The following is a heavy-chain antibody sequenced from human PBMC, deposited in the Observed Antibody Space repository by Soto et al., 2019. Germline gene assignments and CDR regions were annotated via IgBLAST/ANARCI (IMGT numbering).Heavy chain of an antibody. CDR1: GFTFSSYS. D-gene: IGHD3-16*02. CDR2: ISSSSSYI. CDR3: ARDLSLWRFNYYYYYGMDV. V-gene: IGHV3-21*01. Sequence: GGSLRLSCAASGFTFSSYSMNWVRQAPGKGLEWVSSISSSSSYIYYADSVKGRFTISRDNDKNSLYLQMNSLRAEDTAVYYCARDLSLWRFNYYYYYGMDVWGQGTTVTVSS. J-gene: IGHJ6*02.